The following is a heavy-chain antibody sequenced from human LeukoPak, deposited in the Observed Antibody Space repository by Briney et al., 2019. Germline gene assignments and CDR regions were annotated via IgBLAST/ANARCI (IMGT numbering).Heavy chain of an antibody. D-gene: IGHD3-9*01. Sequence: SETLSLTCSVSNGSISRYYWNWIRQSPGKGLEWIGYIYYSGSTNYNPSLKSRVAISVDTSKNQFSLKLSSVTAADTAVYYCARLRRTGNTGYYHDSWGQGTLVTVSS. CDR2: IYYSGST. CDR1: NGSISRYY. J-gene: IGHJ4*02. V-gene: IGHV4-59*08. CDR3: ARLRRTGNTGYYHDS.